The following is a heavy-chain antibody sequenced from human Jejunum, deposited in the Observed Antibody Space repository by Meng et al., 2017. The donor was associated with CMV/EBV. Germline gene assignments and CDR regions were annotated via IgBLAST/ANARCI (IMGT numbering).Heavy chain of an antibody. Sequence: QDPGHLLVQTLEPLSPTCTVSGGSYTNYYWSWSRQPPGKGLEWIGNIYYSGTTSYNPSLQSRVTISVDMSKNQFSLKLSSVTAADTAVYYCARVPPPRSILRPGSPLEYWGQGTLVTVSS. J-gene: IGHJ4*02. CDR1: GGSYTNYY. CDR2: IYYSGTT. CDR3: ARVPPPRSILRPGSPLEY. V-gene: IGHV4-59*01. D-gene: IGHD2-2*01.